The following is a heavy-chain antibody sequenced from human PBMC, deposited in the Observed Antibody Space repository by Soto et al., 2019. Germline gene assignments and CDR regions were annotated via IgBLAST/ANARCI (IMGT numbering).Heavy chain of an antibody. D-gene: IGHD2-2*01. Sequence: SETLSLTCTVSGGSISSGGYYWSWIRQHPGKGLEWIGYIYYSGSTYYNPSLKSRVTISVDTSKNQCSLKLSSVTAADTAVYYCARDPIDCSSTSCYGGGYYYYYGMDVWGQGTTVTVSS. CDR3: ARDPIDCSSTSCYGGGYYYYYGMDV. V-gene: IGHV4-31*03. J-gene: IGHJ6*02. CDR2: IYYSGST. CDR1: GGSISSGGYY.